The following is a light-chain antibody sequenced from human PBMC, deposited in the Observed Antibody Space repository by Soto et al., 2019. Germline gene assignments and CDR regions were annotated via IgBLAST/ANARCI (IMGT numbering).Light chain of an antibody. CDR1: QSVSSN. Sequence: EIVMTQSPATLSVSAGESATLXXRSSQSVSSNLAWYQQKPGQAPRLLIYGASTRATGIPARFSGSGSGTEFTLTISSLQSEDFAVYYCQQYNNWPPLTFGGGTKVDI. CDR2: GAS. V-gene: IGKV3-15*01. J-gene: IGKJ4*01. CDR3: QQYNNWPPLT.